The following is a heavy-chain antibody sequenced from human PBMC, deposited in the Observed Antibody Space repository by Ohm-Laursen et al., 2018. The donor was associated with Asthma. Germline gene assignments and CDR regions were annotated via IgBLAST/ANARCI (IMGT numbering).Heavy chain of an antibody. CDR2: IWYDGSNK. CDR1: GFTFSSYG. Sequence: SLRLSCTASGFTFSSYGMHWVRQAPGKGLEWVAVIWYDGSNKYYADSVKGRFTISRDNSKNTLYLQMNSLRAEDTAVYYCARDGDRAVADYYYYYYGMDVWGQGTTVTVSS. J-gene: IGHJ6*02. CDR3: ARDGDRAVADYYYYYYGMDV. D-gene: IGHD6-19*01. V-gene: IGHV3-33*01.